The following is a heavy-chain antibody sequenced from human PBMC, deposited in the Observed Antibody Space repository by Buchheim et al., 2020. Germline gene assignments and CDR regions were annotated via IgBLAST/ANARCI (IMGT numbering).Heavy chain of an antibody. J-gene: IGHJ4*02. D-gene: IGHD3-16*01. V-gene: IGHV4-30-4*01. CDR1: GGSISSGDYY. CDR3: AREGVGDMITFGGVMIDY. Sequence: QVQLQESGPGLVKPSQTLSLTCTVSGGSISSGDYYWSWIRQPPGKGLEWIGYIYYSGSTYYNPSLKSRVTISVDTYKHQFPMKLSSVTAADTAVYYCAREGVGDMITFGGVMIDYWGQETL. CDR2: IYYSGST.